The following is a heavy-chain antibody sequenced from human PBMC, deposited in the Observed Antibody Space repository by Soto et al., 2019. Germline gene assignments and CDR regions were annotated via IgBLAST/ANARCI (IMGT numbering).Heavy chain of an antibody. CDR2: IYYSGST. D-gene: IGHD1-7*01. CDR1: GGSISSYY. Sequence: SETLSLTCTVSGGSISSYYWSWIRQPPGKGLEWIGYIYYSGSTNYNPSLKSRVTISVDTSKNQFSLKLSSVTAADTAVYYCAKGVELLGFWFDPWGQGTLVTVSS. J-gene: IGHJ5*02. V-gene: IGHV4-59*08. CDR3: AKGVELLGFWFDP.